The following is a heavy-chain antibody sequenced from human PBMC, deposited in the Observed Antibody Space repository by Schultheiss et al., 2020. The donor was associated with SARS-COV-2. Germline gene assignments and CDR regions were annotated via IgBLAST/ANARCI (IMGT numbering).Heavy chain of an antibody. V-gene: IGHV3-74*01. CDR1: GFTFSSYW. Sequence: GGSLRLSCAASGFTFSSYWMHWVRQAPGKGLVWVSRINSDGSSTSYADSVKGRFTISRDNAKNSLYLQMNSLRAEDTAVYYCARDRVVATIRGTNYYYYGMDVWGQGTTVTVSS. CDR3: ARDRVVATIRGTNYYYYGMDV. D-gene: IGHD5-12*01. J-gene: IGHJ6*02. CDR2: INSDGSST.